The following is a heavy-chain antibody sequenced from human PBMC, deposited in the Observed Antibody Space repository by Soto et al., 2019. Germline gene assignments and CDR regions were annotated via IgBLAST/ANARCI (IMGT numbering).Heavy chain of an antibody. CDR2: VFHTGTT. D-gene: IGHD6-19*01. CDR1: GDSVSSPYY. Sequence: QVQLQESGPGLVKPSGTLSLTCAVSGDSVSSPYYCGWVRQPPGKGLEWIGEVFHTGTTSYNPSLRSRVTISMDKSINQFSLDLSSVTAADTAVYYCARSAGWYAVHSWGPGTLVIVSS. V-gene: IGHV4-4*02. CDR3: ARSAGWYAVHS. J-gene: IGHJ4*02.